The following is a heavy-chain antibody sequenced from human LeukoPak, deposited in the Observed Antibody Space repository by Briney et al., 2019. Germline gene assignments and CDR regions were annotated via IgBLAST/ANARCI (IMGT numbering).Heavy chain of an antibody. CDR1: GGTFSSYD. Sequence: SVKVSCKASGGTFSSYDISWVRQAPGQGLEWMGGIIPIFGTANYAQKFQGRVTITTDESTSTAYMELSSLRSEDTAVYYCASGSLEMATITGLYYWGQGTLVTVSS. V-gene: IGHV1-69*05. D-gene: IGHD5-24*01. CDR3: ASGSLEMATITGLYY. CDR2: IIPIFGTA. J-gene: IGHJ4*02.